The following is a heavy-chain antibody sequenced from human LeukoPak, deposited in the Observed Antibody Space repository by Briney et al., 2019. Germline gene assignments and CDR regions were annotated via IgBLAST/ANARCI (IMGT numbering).Heavy chain of an antibody. CDR1: GFTFRSYA. CDR3: AKDGGSGYYGGFDY. Sequence: PGGSLRLSCAASGFTFRSYAMSWVRQAPGKGLEWVSTISVSGGSTYYADSVKGRFTISRDNSKNTLYLQMNSLRAEDTAVYYCAKDGGSGYYGGFDYWGQGTLVTVSS. J-gene: IGHJ4*02. D-gene: IGHD3-22*01. V-gene: IGHV3-23*01. CDR2: ISVSGGST.